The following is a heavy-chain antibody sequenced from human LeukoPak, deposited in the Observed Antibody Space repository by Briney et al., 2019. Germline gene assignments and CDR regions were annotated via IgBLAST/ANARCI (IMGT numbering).Heavy chain of an antibody. Sequence: PSETLSLTCTVSGGSISSYYWSWIRQPAGKGLEWIGRIYTSGSTNYNPSLKSRVTMSVDTSKNQFSLKLSSVTAADTAVYYCAREASYCSSSSCYVAYYYYGMEVWGQGTTVTVSS. J-gene: IGHJ6*02. D-gene: IGHD2-2*01. CDR1: GGSISSYY. CDR2: IYTSGST. CDR3: AREASYCSSSSCYVAYYYYGMEV. V-gene: IGHV4-4*07.